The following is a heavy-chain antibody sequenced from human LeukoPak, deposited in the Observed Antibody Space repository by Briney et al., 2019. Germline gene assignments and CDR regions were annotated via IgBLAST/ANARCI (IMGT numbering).Heavy chain of an antibody. CDR2: INHSGST. V-gene: IGHV4-34*01. J-gene: IGHJ5*02. Sequence: SETLSLTCAVYGGSFSGYYWSWIRRPPGKGLEWIGEINHSGSTNYNPSLKSRVTISVDTSKNQFSLKLSSVTAADTAVYYCARGHYDESYNWFDPWGQGTLVTVSS. CDR3: ARGHYDESYNWFDP. CDR1: GGSFSGYY. D-gene: IGHD4-17*01.